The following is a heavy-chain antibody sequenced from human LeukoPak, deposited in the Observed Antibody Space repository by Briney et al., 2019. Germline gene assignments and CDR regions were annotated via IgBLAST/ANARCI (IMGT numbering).Heavy chain of an antibody. J-gene: IGHJ6*03. CDR3: ARVLQNYYHLDV. CDR2: ISNSESA. V-gene: IGHV4-59*11. D-gene: IGHD3-3*01. CDR1: GVSINSHY. Sequence: SETLCLTCTVSGVSINSHYWSWIRQPPGKGLEWIGIISNSESANYKSSLEGRVAMTLDTSNNQFSLKLNYVTAAYTAVYYCARVLQNYYHLDVWGKGTTVTVSS.